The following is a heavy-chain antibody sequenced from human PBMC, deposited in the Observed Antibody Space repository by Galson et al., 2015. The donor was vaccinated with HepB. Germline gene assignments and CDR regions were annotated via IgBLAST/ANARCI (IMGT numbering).Heavy chain of an antibody. CDR3: ARALPTAHPTYFDY. CDR2: ISFSGSSA. Sequence: SLRLSCAASGFTFSSYSMNWVRQAPGKELEWVSFISFSGSSAYYADSVRGRFTVSRDDAKNSLSLQMNSLRDEDTAVYYCARALPTAHPTYFDYWGQGTLVTVSS. V-gene: IGHV3-48*02. CDR1: GFTFSSYS. D-gene: IGHD2-21*02. J-gene: IGHJ4*02.